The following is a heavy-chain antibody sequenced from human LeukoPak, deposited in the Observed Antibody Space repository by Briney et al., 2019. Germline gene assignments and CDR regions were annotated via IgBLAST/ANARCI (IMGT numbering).Heavy chain of an antibody. CDR1: GLTFRTTW. CDR2: MNGEGTTI. D-gene: IGHD1-7*01. V-gene: IGHV3-74*01. CDR3: ATARNFRFEY. Sequence: GGSLRLSCATSGLTFRTTWMHWVRQAPGKGLMWVSRMNGEGTTIDYADSVKGRFTVSRDYAKNTLFLQVNNLRTEDTALYFCATARNFRFEYWGQGSLVIVSA. J-gene: IGHJ4*02.